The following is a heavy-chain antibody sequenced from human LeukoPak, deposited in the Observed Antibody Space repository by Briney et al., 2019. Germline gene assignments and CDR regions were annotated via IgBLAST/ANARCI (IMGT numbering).Heavy chain of an antibody. D-gene: IGHD3-10*01. J-gene: IGHJ6*02. V-gene: IGHV1-8*01. CDR2: MNPNSGNT. Sequence: ASVKVSCKASGYTFTNYDINWVRQATGQGLEWMGWMNPNSGNTGYAQKFQDRVTMTRITSISTAYMELTRLTSEDTAVYYCARGDSGYFFYYGLDVWGQGTTVTVSS. CDR3: ARGDSGYFFYYGLDV. CDR1: GYTFTNYD.